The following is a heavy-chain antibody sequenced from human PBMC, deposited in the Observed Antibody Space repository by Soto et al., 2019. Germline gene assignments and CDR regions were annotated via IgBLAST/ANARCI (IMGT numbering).Heavy chain of an antibody. CDR2: INTGNGNT. D-gene: IGHD2-21*02. V-gene: IGHV1-3*04. CDR3: ARMETGRVVTRPNWLYP. Sequence: QVQLVQSGAEVKKPGASVKVSCKASGYSFTGYAMHWVRQAPGQSLEWMGWINTGNGNTKCSQNFQARVTITRDTSEPTAYMELRSLILEDTAVYYGARMETGRVVTRPNWLYPWGQGTLVTLSS. J-gene: IGHJ5*02. CDR1: GYSFTGYA.